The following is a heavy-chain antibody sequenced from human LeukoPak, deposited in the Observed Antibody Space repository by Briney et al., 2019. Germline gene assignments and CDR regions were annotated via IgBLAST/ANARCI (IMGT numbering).Heavy chain of an antibody. V-gene: IGHV4-59*01. Sequence: SETLSPTCTVSGGSISSYYWTWIRQPPGKGLEWIGYIYYSGSTNYNPSLQSRVTISVDTSKNQFSLMLISVTAADTAVYFCARVGYCSGGSCYFTWDYWGQGTLVNVSS. CDR2: IYYSGST. D-gene: IGHD2-15*01. CDR3: ARVGYCSGGSCYFTWDY. J-gene: IGHJ4*02. CDR1: GGSISSYY.